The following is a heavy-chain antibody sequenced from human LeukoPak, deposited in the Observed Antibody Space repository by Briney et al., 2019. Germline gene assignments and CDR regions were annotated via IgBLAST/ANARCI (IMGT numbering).Heavy chain of an antibody. Sequence: ASVKVSCKASGYTFTNYAMNWVRQAPGQGLEWMGWINTNTGNPTYAQGFTGRFVFSLDTSVSMAYLQISSLKAEDTAVYYCARGGRIAARPRNFDYWGQGTLVTVSS. CDR2: INTNTGNP. V-gene: IGHV7-4-1*04. CDR1: GYTFTNYA. J-gene: IGHJ4*02. CDR3: ARGGRIAARPRNFDY. D-gene: IGHD6-6*01.